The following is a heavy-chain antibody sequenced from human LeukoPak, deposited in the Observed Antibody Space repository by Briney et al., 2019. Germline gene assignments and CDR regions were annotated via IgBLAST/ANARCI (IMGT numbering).Heavy chain of an antibody. CDR2: ISGSDRTT. CDR3: AKEGNYLDSGGYLIPFDY. CDR1: GLTFSRFA. D-gene: IGHD3-22*01. Sequence: GGSLRLSCEASGLTFSRFAMSWVRQAPGKGLEWVSSISGSDRTTYYADSVKGRFTISRDNSKNILYLQMNSLRADDTARYYCAKEGNYLDSGGYLIPFDYWGLGTLVTVSS. J-gene: IGHJ4*02. V-gene: IGHV3-23*01.